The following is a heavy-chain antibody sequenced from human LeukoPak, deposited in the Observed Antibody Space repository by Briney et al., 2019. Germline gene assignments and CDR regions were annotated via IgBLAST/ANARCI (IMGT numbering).Heavy chain of an antibody. J-gene: IGHJ5*02. CDR3: AKEGLVVVTAIPFNWFDP. CDR2: TYYRSKWYN. CDR1: GDSVSSNSAA. D-gene: IGHD2-21*02. V-gene: IGHV6-1*01. Sequence: SQTLSLTCAISGDSVSSNSAAWNWTRQSPSRGLEWLGRTYYRSKWYNDYAVSVKSRITINPDTSKNQFSLQLNSVTPEDTAVYYCAKEGLVVVTAIPFNWFDPWGQGTLVTVSS.